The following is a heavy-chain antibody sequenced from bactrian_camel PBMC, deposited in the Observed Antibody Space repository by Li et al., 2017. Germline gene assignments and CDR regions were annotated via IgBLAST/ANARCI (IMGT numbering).Heavy chain of an antibody. CDR2: IEVYGTT. CDR3: AACRVAIRDYNY. Sequence: QVQLVESGGGSVQAGGSLRLSCAPSKYPFLIYCMAWFRQPPGKERELVSSIEVYGTTGYSDSVKGRFTISIDNAKNTLYLQMNNLQTEDTAVYYCAACRVAIRDYNYWGQGTQVTVS. V-gene: IGHV3-2*01. CDR1: KYPFLIYC. J-gene: IGHJ4*01. D-gene: IGHD1*01.